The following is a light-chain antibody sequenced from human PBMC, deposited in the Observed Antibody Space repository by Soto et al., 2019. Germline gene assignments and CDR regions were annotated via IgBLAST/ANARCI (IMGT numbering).Light chain of an antibody. J-gene: IGKJ3*01. CDR1: QTHRGNY. CDR2: GPS. V-gene: IGKV3-20*01. CDR3: HQFGSSPFT. Sequence: EILLTQSPGTLSLSPGESATLSCKASQTHRGNYFAWYRQTPGQAPRLLVYGPSLRAAGIPDRFSGSGSRTEFNLTINRVEPEDFAVYYCHQFGSSPFTFGPGTRVDI.